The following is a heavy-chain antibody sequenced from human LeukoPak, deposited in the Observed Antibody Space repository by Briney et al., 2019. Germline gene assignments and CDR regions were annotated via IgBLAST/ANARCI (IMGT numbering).Heavy chain of an antibody. CDR1: GFTFSSYA. CDR2: ISYDGSNK. CDR3: ARVAYGSGSYYPYFDY. D-gene: IGHD3-10*01. Sequence: GGSLRLSCAASGFTFSSYAMHWVRQAPGKGLEWVAVISYDGSNKYYADSVKGRFTISRDNSKNTLYLQMNSLRAEDTAVYYCARVAYGSGSYYPYFDYRGQGTLVTVSS. V-gene: IGHV3-30-3*01. J-gene: IGHJ4*02.